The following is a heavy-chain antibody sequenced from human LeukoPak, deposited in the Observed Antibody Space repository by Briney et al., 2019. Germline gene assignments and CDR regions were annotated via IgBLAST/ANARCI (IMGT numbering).Heavy chain of an antibody. CDR3: ARDTHYSQDCSGDSCYYYYYMDV. CDR1: GDSISSSAYY. CDR2: VYYGGST. D-gene: IGHD2-15*01. Sequence: SETLSLTCTVSGDSISSSAYYWGWLRQPPGKGLEWVGSVYYGGSTYYNPSLKSGAIISVNSSKNLFSLHLTVATAADTAVYYCARDTHYSQDCSGDSCYYYYYMDVWGKGTTVTVSS. V-gene: IGHV4-39*07. J-gene: IGHJ6*03.